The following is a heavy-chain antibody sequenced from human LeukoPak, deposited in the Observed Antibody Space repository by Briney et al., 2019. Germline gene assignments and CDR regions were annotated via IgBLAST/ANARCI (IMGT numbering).Heavy chain of an antibody. D-gene: IGHD3-22*01. J-gene: IGHJ4*02. CDR2: ISGSGGST. V-gene: IGHV3-23*01. CDR3: AKRGATITYYDSSGYFYYFDY. CDR1: GFTFSSYA. Sequence: GGSLRLSCAASGFTFSSYAMSWVRQALGKGLEWVSAISGSGGSTYYADSVKGRFTISRDNSKNTLYLQMNSLRAEDTAVYYCAKRGATITYYDSSGYFYYFDYWGQGTLVTVSS.